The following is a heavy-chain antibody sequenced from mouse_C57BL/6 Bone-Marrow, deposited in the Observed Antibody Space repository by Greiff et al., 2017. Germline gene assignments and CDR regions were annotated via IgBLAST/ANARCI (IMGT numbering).Heavy chain of an antibody. Sequence: QVQLQQSGAELVKPGASVKISCKASGYAFSSYWMNWVKQRPGKGLEWIGQIYPGDGDTNYNGKFKGKATLTADKSSSTAYMQLSSRTSEDSAVYFCARSDGTTGGFYAMDYWGQGTSVTVSS. CDR1: GYAFSSYW. D-gene: IGHD2-1*01. CDR3: ARSDGTTGGFYAMDY. V-gene: IGHV1-80*01. J-gene: IGHJ4*01. CDR2: IYPGDGDT.